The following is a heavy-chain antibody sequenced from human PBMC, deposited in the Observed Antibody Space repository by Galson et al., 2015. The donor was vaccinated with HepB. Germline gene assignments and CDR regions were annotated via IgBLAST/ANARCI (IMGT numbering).Heavy chain of an antibody. D-gene: IGHD3-3*01. Sequence: SLRLSCAASGFPFSRYAMAWVRQAPGQGLEWVSGISVSGDFTYYGDSVKDRFTISRDNSKNTVFPQMNSLGADDTAVYFCANPGPEQDYWSAYYEGPRFDYWGQGALVIVSS. J-gene: IGHJ4*02. CDR1: GFPFSRYA. V-gene: IGHV3-23*01. CDR2: ISVSGDFT. CDR3: ANPGPEQDYWSAYYEGPRFDY.